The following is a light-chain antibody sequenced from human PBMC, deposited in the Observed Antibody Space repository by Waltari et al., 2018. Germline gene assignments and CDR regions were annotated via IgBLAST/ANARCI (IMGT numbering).Light chain of an antibody. CDR2: ENN. Sequence: QSVLTQPPSASGAPGQRVTISCTGSSSNIGADYSQSWYKQFQGTAPKLLIFENNKRPSGLSDRFSGSKSGTSASLTITGLQSEDEADYYCSTWDNSLKTVLFGGGTRLTVL. CDR1: SSNIGADYS. CDR3: STWDNSLKTVL. V-gene: IGLV1-40*01. J-gene: IGLJ2*01.